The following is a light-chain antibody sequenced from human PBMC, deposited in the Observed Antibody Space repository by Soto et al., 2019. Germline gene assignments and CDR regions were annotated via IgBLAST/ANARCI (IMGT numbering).Light chain of an antibody. Sequence: EIVMTQSPATLSVSPGERATLSCRASQSVSTNLACYQQKPGQAPRLLMYGASTRATGIPDRFSGSGAGTEFSLTISSRQAEDFAVYYCQQYHNWPPYTFGQGTKLEIK. V-gene: IGKV3-15*01. J-gene: IGKJ2*01. CDR1: QSVSTN. CDR2: GAS. CDR3: QQYHNWPPYT.